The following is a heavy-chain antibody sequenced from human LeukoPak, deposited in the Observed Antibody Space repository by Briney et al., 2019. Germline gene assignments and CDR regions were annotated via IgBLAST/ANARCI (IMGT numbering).Heavy chain of an antibody. CDR3: AKVLRWTNFDY. Sequence: GGSLRLSCAASGFTFSSYGMSWVRQAPGKGLEWVSAISGSGDSTYYADSVKGRFTISRDNSKNTLYLQMNSLGAEDTAVYYCAKVLRWTNFDYWGQGTLVTVSS. V-gene: IGHV3-23*01. J-gene: IGHJ4*02. CDR1: GFTFSSYG. CDR2: ISGSGDST. D-gene: IGHD4-23*01.